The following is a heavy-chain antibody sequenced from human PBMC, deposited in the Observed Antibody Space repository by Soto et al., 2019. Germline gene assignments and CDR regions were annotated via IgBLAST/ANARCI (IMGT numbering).Heavy chain of an antibody. CDR3: AREPRWVTGTEYYFDY. V-gene: IGHV3-33*01. CDR1: GFTFSSYG. D-gene: IGHD1-20*01. J-gene: IGHJ4*02. Sequence: GGSLRLSCAASGFTFSSYGMHWVRQAPGKGLEWVAVIWYDGSNKYYADSVKGRFTISRDNSKNTLYLQMNSLRAEDTAVDYCAREPRWVTGTEYYFDYWGQGTLVTVSS. CDR2: IWYDGSNK.